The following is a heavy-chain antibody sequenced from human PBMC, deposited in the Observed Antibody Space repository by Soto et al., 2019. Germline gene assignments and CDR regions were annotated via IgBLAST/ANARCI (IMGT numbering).Heavy chain of an antibody. D-gene: IGHD4-4*01. Sequence: QVQLVQSGAEVKKPGASVKVSCKASGYTFSTYYMHWVRQAPGQGYEWMGIINPSGGSTTYAQKFQGRVTMTRYTSTTTVYMELSSLRSEDTAVYYCARYDYNGYYFDYWGQGTTVTVSS. CDR1: GYTFSTYY. V-gene: IGHV1-46*01. J-gene: IGHJ4*02. CDR2: INPSGGST. CDR3: ARYDYNGYYFDY.